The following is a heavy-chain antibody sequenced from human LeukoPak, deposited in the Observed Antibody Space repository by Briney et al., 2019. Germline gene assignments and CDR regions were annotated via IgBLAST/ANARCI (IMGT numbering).Heavy chain of an antibody. CDR3: AREYNSYGYFAFDI. D-gene: IGHD5-18*01. J-gene: IGHJ3*02. Sequence: GGSLRLSCAASGFTFSSYWMHWVRQAPGKGLVWVSRINSDGSSTSYADSVKGRFTISRDNAKNSLYLQMNSLRAEDTAVYYCAREYNSYGYFAFDIWGQGTMVTVSS. CDR1: GFTFSSYW. CDR2: INSDGSST. V-gene: IGHV3-74*01.